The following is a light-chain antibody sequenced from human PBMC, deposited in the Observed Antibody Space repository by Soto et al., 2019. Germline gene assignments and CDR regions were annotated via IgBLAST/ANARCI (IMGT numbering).Light chain of an antibody. Sequence: EIVLTQSPDTLSLSPGERSTLSCSSSQSIRSERLAWYQQKPGQAPRLVIFDASNRASGMPERFSGSGSGTDFTLTIARLEPEDFAVYYCQEYDGAPITFGLGTRLEIK. CDR1: QSIRSER. J-gene: IGKJ5*01. CDR2: DAS. CDR3: QEYDGAPIT. V-gene: IGKV3-20*01.